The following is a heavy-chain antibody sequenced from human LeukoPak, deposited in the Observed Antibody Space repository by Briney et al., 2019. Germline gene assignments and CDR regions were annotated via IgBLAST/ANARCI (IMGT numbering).Heavy chain of an antibody. V-gene: IGHV4-4*07. CDR1: GGSISSYY. J-gene: IGHJ4*02. D-gene: IGHD6-13*01. CDR3: SGLVTAAAQFDY. CDR2: IYTSGST. Sequence: SETLSLTCTVSGGSISSYYWSWIRQPAGKGLQWIGRIYTSGSTNYNPSLKSRVTMSVDTSKNQFSLRLNSVTAADTAVYYCSGLVTAAAQFDYWGQGTLVTVSS.